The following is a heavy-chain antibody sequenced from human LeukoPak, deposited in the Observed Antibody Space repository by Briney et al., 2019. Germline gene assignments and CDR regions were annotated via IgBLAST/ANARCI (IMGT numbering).Heavy chain of an antibody. CDR1: AFTFSSYA. V-gene: IGHV3-30*04. D-gene: IGHD6-19*01. CDR3: ARGARGSGWRVFDI. CDR2: IAYDGSNK. J-gene: IGHJ3*02. Sequence: GGSLRLSCAASAFTFSSYAMHWVRQAPGKGLEWVALIAYDGSNKYYADSVKGRFTISRDNSKNTLYLQMNSLRAEDTAVFYCARGARGSGWRVFDIWGQGTMVTVSS.